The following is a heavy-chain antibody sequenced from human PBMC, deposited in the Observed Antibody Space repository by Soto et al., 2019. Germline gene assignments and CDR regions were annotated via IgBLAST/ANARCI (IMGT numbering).Heavy chain of an antibody. D-gene: IGHD3-3*01. CDR3: AREASRGFFAMYAFDI. CDR2: IYHSGST. V-gene: IGHV4-30-2*01. CDR1: GGSISSGGYS. Sequence: SETLSLTCAVSGGSISSGGYSCNWIRQPPGKGLEWIGYIYHSGSTYYNPSLKSRVTISVDRSKNQFSLQLSSVTAADTAVYYCAREASRGFFAMYAFDIWGQGTMVTVSS. J-gene: IGHJ3*02.